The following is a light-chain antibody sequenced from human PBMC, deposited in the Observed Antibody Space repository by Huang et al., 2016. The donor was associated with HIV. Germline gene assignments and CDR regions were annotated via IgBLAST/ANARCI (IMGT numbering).Light chain of an antibody. CDR1: QSISSS. CDR3: QQSYISPLT. J-gene: IGKJ4*01. Sequence: DIQMTQSPSSLSASIRDTVTITCRASQSISSSLNWYQQKPGQAPKFLIYGASTLQSGVSSRFSGSGSGTDFTLTITSLQPEDFATYYCQQSYISPLTFGGGTKVEIK. V-gene: IGKV1-39*01. CDR2: GAS.